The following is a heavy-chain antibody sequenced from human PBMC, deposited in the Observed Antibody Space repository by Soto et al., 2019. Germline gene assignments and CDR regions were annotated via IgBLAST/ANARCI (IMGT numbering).Heavy chain of an antibody. J-gene: IGHJ3*01. CDR2: ISGSGTAT. CDR3: AKTRLYDTNGYHRDGFDV. CDR1: GFPFWTYS. V-gene: IGHV3-23*01. Sequence: GGSLRLSCEASGFPFWTYSMSWVRQAPRKGLEWVSGISGSGTATYYTDSVKGRFTVSRDNSKDTLFLQMNTLGVEDTAVYYCAKTRLYDTNGYHRDGFDVWGPGRAVTVSS. D-gene: IGHD3-22*01.